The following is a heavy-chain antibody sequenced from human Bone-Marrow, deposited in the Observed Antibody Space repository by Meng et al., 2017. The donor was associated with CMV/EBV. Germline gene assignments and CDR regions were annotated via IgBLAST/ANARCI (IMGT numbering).Heavy chain of an antibody. Sequence: SETLSLTCTVSGGSVSSGDYYWSWIRQPPGKGLEWIGYIYYSGSTNYNPSLKSQVTISVDTSKNQFSLKLNSVTAADTAIYYCARVRYCSSTSCYTDLDWYFDLWGRGTLVTVSS. V-gene: IGHV4-61*08. D-gene: IGHD2-2*02. CDR3: ARVRYCSSTSCYTDLDWYFDL. CDR2: IYYSGST. J-gene: IGHJ2*01. CDR1: GGSVSSGDYY.